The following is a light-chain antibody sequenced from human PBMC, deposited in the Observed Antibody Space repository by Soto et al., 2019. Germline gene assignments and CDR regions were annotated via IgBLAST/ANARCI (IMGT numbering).Light chain of an antibody. CDR2: EVS. CDR1: SSDVGSYNY. V-gene: IGLV2-8*01. J-gene: IGLJ1*01. CDR3: SAYAGTDIYV. Sequence: QSALTQPPSASGSRGQSVTISCTGTSSDVGSYNYVSWYQQHPGKAAKLIIYEVSKRPSGVPDRFSGSKSDNTASRTVSGLQAEDEADYYRSAYAGTDIYVFGTGTKLTVL.